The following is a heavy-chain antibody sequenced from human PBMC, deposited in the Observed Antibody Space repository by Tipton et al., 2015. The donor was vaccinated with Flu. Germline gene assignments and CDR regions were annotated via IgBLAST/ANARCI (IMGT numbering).Heavy chain of an antibody. CDR2: IYSDGRT. CDR3: AWKKYTSGYSYFDP. D-gene: IGHD3-9*01. Sequence: VQLVQSGGGLIQRGGSLRLSCAASGFSVSNNYMSWVRQAPGKGLEWVSVIYSDGRTRYADSVKGRFTISRDDSENTLYLQMSSLRREDTAVYYCAWKKYTSGYSYFDPWGQGTLVTVSS. J-gene: IGHJ5*02. V-gene: IGHV3-66*02. CDR1: GFSVSNNY.